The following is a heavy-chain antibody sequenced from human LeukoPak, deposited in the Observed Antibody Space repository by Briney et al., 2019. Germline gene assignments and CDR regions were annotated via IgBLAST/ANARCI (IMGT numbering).Heavy chain of an antibody. CDR2: INHSGST. J-gene: IGHJ4*02. CDR1: GGSFSGYY. CDR3: ASRGIVATDVQY. Sequence: SETLSLTCAVYGGSFSGYYWSWIRQPPGKGLEWIGEINHSGSTNYNPSLKSRVTISVDTSKNQFSLKLSSVTAADTAVYYCASRGIVATDVQYWGQGTLVTVSS. V-gene: IGHV4-34*01. D-gene: IGHD5-12*01.